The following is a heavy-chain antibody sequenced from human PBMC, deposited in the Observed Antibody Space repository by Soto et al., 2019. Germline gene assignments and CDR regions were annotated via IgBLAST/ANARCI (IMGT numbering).Heavy chain of an antibody. CDR2: IWYDGSNK. D-gene: IGHD5-12*01. Sequence: GGSLRLSCAASGFTFSSYGMHWVRQAPGKGLEWVAVIWYDGSNKYYADSVKGRFTISRDNSKNTLYLQMNSLRAEDTAVYYCAREQWLRFSYYYYGMDVWGQGTKVTVS. V-gene: IGHV3-33*01. CDR3: AREQWLRFSYYYYGMDV. J-gene: IGHJ6*02. CDR1: GFTFSSYG.